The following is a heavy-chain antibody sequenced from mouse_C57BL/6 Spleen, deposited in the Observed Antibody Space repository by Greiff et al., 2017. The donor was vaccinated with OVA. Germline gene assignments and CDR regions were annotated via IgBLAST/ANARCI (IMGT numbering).Heavy chain of an antibody. CDR1: GYTFTSYW. J-gene: IGHJ4*01. CDR3: ARGGVYYGNYFYAMDY. V-gene: IGHV1-64*01. CDR2: IHPNSGST. Sequence: QVHVKQPGAELVKPGASVKLSCKASGYTFTSYWMHWVKQRPGQGLEWIGMIHPNSGSTNYNEKFKSKATLTVDKSSSTAYMQLSSLTSEDSAVYYCARGGVYYGNYFYAMDYWGQGTSVTVSS. D-gene: IGHD2-1*01.